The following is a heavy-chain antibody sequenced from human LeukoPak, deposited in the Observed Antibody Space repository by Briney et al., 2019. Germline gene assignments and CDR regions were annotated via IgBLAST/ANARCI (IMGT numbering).Heavy chain of an antibody. V-gene: IGHV3-21*01. CDR2: ISSSSSYI. CDR1: GFTFSSYS. D-gene: IGHD6-19*01. J-gene: IGHJ5*02. Sequence: GGSLRLSCAASGFTFSSYSMNWVRQAPGKGLEWVSSISSSSSYIYYADSVKGRFTISRDNAKNSLYLQMNSLRAEDTAVYYCARSPQSSGWYRWFDPWGQGTLVTVSS. CDR3: ARSPQSSGWYRWFDP.